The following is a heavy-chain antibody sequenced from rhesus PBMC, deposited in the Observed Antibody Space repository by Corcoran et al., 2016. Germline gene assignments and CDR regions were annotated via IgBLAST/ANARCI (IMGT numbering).Heavy chain of an antibody. D-gene: IGHD4-29*01. CDR3: ARDLSGSSYGY. V-gene: IGHV4-80*01. CDR1: GASISSYW. Sequence: QVQLQESGPGLVKPSETLSLTCAVSGASISSYWWSWIRSPPGKGLEWIGEINGNSGSTYYNPSLKSRVTISKDASKNQFSLKLSSVTAADTAVYYCARDLSGSSYGYWGQGVLVTVSS. CDR2: INGNSGST. J-gene: IGHJ4*01.